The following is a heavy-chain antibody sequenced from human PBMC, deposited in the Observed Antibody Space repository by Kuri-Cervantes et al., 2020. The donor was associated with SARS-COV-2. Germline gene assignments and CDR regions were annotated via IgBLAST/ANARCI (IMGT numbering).Heavy chain of an antibody. J-gene: IGHJ6*02. CDR1: GHTFSSHW. Sequence: GESLKISCTASGHTFSSHWMSWVRQAPGKGLEWVANINEDGSENYYVDSVQGRFTISRDNSKNTLYHQMSRLRAEDTAVYYCVKDLGYCRSTSGYHRYYYYCMDVWGQGTMGTVSS. V-gene: IGHV3-7*01. CDR2: INEDGSEN. CDR3: VKDLGYCRSTSGYHRYYYYCMDV. D-gene: IGHD2-2*01.